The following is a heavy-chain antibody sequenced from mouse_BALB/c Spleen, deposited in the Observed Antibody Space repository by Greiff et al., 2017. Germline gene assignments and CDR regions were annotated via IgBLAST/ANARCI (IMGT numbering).Heavy chain of an antibody. CDR3: ARTHPEGFAY. V-gene: IGHV2-6-4*01. J-gene: IGHJ3*01. CDR2: IWGGGST. Sequence: VKLVESGPGLVAPPQSLSITRTVSGFSLSRYSVYWVCQPPGKGLEWLGMIWGGGSTDYNSALKSRLSTSKDNSKSQAFLKMNSLQTDDTAMYYCARTHPEGFAYWGQGTLVTVSA. CDR1: GFSLSRYS.